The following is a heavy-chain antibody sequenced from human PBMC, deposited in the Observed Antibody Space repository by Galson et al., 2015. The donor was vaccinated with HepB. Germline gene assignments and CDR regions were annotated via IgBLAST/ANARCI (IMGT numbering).Heavy chain of an antibody. V-gene: IGHV3-48*04. CDR3: ARGAVAGTGNWFDP. CDR2: ISSSSSTI. J-gene: IGHJ5*02. Sequence: SLRLSCAASGFTFSRYSMNWVRQAPGKGLEWVSYISSSSSTIYYADSVRGRFTISRDNAKNSLYLQMNSLRAEDTAVYYCARGAVAGTGNWFDPWGQGTLVTVSS. D-gene: IGHD6-19*01. CDR1: GFTFSRYS.